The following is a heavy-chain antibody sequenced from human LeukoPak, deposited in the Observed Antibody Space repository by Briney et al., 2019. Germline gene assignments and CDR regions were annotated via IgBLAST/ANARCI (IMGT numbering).Heavy chain of an antibody. V-gene: IGHV1-18*01. J-gene: IGHJ6*04. CDR3: ARDISPITMVRGVIIPSDV. D-gene: IGHD3-10*01. Sequence: ASVKVSCKASGSTFTSYGISWVRQAPGQRLEWMGWISAYNGNTNYAQKLQGRVTMTTDTSTSTAYMELRSLRSDDTAVYYCARDISPITMVRGVIIPSDVWGKGTTVTVSS. CDR1: GSTFTSYG. CDR2: ISAYNGNT.